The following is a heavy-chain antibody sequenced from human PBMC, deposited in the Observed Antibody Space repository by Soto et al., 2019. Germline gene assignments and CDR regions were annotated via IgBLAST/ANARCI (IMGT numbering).Heavy chain of an antibody. CDR2: VYYTGST. J-gene: IGHJ4*02. D-gene: IGHD6-19*01. V-gene: IGHV4-59*02. CDR3: ARSVAVPGAHIDY. Sequence: PSETLSLACSVCGGSVRGSYWSWILQSPGKGLEWLGYVYYTGSTNYSPSLRSRVSISVDTSKNEFSLRLSSVTAADTAVYFCARSVAVPGAHIDYWGQGTQVTVSS. CDR1: GGSVRGSY.